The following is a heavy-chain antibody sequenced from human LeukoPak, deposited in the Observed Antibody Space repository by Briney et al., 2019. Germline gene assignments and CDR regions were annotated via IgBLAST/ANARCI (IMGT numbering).Heavy chain of an antibody. CDR1: GFTFSSYG. D-gene: IGHD4-17*01. CDR2: ISYDGSKK. J-gene: IGHJ4*02. CDR3: ARDSSTVTTWFDY. V-gene: IGHV3-30*03. Sequence: GGSLRLSCAASGFTFSSYGMHWVRQAPGKGLEWVAVISYDGSKKYYADTVKGRLTISRDNSKNTLYLQINSLGAEDTAVYYCARDSSTVTTWFDYWGQGSLVTVSS.